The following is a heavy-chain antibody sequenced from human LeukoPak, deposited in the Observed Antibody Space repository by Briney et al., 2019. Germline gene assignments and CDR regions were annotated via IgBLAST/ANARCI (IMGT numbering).Heavy chain of an antibody. V-gene: IGHV3-9*01. J-gene: IGHJ4*02. Sequence: PGRSLRLSCAASGFTFDDYAMHWVRQAPRKGLEWVSGISWNSGSIGYADSVKGRFTISRDNAKNSLYLQMNSLRAEDTAVYYCARVKCSAGSCYFFDYWGQGTLVTVSS. CDR1: GFTFDDYA. D-gene: IGHD2-15*01. CDR3: ARVKCSAGSCYFFDY. CDR2: ISWNSGSI.